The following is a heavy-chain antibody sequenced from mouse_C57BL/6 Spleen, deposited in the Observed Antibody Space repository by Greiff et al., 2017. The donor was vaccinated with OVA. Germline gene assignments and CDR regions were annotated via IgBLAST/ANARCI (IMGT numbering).Heavy chain of an antibody. Sequence: QVQLKQPGAELVKPGASVKMSCKASGYTFTSYWITWVKQRPGQGLEWIGDIYPGSGSTNYNEKFKSKATLTVDTSSSTAYMQLSSLTSEDSAVYYCARAPFITTVASAMDYWGQGTSVTVSS. CDR1: GYTFTSYW. CDR2: IYPGSGST. CDR3: ARAPFITTVASAMDY. V-gene: IGHV1-55*01. J-gene: IGHJ4*01. D-gene: IGHD1-1*01.